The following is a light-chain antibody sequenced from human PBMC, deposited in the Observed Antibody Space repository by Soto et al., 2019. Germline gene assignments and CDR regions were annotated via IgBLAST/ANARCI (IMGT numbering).Light chain of an antibody. Sequence: QSALAQPASVSGSPGQSITISCTGTSSDVGGYNYVSWYQQHPGKAPKLMIYEVSNRPSGVSNRFSGSKSGNTASLPISGLPAEDEADYYCSSYTSSSTLFGTGTKVTVL. CDR1: SSDVGGYNY. CDR3: SSYTSSSTL. CDR2: EVS. V-gene: IGLV2-14*01. J-gene: IGLJ1*01.